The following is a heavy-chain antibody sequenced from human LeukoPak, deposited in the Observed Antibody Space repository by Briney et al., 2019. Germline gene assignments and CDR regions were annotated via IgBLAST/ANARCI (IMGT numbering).Heavy chain of an antibody. CDR1: GGSISSGGYY. D-gene: IGHD4-17*01. V-gene: IGHV4-31*03. CDR2: IYYSGST. CDR3: AREGVTTNYYGMDV. Sequence: SETLSLTCTVSGGSISSGGYYWGWIRQHPGKGLEWIGYIYYSGSTYYNPSLKSRVTISVDTSKNQFSLKLSSVTAADTAVYYCAREGVTTNYYGMDVWGPGTTVTVSS. J-gene: IGHJ6*02.